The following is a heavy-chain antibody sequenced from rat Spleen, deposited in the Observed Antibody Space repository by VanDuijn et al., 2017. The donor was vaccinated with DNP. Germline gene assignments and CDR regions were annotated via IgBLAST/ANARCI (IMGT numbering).Heavy chain of an antibody. CDR1: RITFSDHN. CDR3: ATDGSYYDGYSGWFAY. D-gene: IGHD1-12*03. J-gene: IGHJ3*01. V-gene: IGHV5-7*01. Sequence: EVQLVESGGGLVQPGRSLKLSCAVSRITFSDHNMAWVRQAPKKGLEWVATISYDGSDTYYRDSVKGRFTISRDNVKSTLYLQLDSLRSEDTATYYCATDGSYYDGYSGWFAYWGQGTLVSVSS. CDR2: ISYDGSDT.